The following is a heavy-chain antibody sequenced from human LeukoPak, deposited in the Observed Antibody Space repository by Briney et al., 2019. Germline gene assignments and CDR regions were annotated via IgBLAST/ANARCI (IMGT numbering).Heavy chain of an antibody. V-gene: IGHV3-7*01. J-gene: IGHJ4*02. CDR2: IKEDESAK. CDR3: ARDLGGSLDY. D-gene: IGHD1-26*01. Sequence: GGSLRLSCAASGLSFSSYWMAWVRQAPGKGLEGVANIKEDESAKHQADSVKGRFTIFRDNARNSVYLQMRSLRGDDTAVYYCARDLGGSLDYWGQGTLVTVSS. CDR1: GLSFSSYW.